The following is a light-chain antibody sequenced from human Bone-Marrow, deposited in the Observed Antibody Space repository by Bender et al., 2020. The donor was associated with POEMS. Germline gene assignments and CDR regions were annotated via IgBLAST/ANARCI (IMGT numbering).Light chain of an antibody. Sequence: SYEVTQPPSVSVSPGQTASLTCSGDNLGEKYVCWYQQKPGQSPLLVMYEDSKRPSGISARFSGSNSGNTATLTISGTQTTDEADYYCLAWDSTTGVFGAGTKVTVL. CDR1: NLGEKY. CDR3: LAWDSTTGV. J-gene: IGLJ1*01. CDR2: EDS. V-gene: IGLV3-1*01.